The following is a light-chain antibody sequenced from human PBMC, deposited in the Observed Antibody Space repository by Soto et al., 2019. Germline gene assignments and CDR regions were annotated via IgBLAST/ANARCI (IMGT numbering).Light chain of an antibody. J-gene: IGLJ1*01. CDR1: SSDVGGYNY. Sequence: QSVLTQPASVSGSPGQSITISCTGTSSDVGGYNYVSWYQQHPGKAPKLMIYDVSNRPSGVSNRFSGSKSGNMASLTISGLQAEDEADYYCNSYTSSSTHVFGAGTKVTVL. CDR2: DVS. CDR3: NSYTSSSTHV. V-gene: IGLV2-14*01.